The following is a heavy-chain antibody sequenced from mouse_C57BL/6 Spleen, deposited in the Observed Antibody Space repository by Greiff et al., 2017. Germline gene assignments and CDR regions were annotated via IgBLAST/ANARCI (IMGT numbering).Heavy chain of an antibody. D-gene: IGHD4-1*01. J-gene: IGHJ4*01. Sequence: EVQRVESGGGLVKPGGSLKLSCAASGFTFSDYGMHWVRQAPEKGLEWVAYISSGSSTIYYADTVKGRFTISRDNAKNTLFLQMTSLRSEDTAMYYCARGAGTLYYYAMDYWGQGTSVTVSS. V-gene: IGHV5-17*01. CDR1: GFTFSDYG. CDR2: ISSGSSTI. CDR3: ARGAGTLYYYAMDY.